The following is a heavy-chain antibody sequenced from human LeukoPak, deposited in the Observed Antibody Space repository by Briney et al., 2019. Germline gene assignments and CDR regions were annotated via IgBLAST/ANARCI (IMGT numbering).Heavy chain of an antibody. CDR1: GYTFNNFF. V-gene: IGHV1-18*01. CDR3: ARGQTMYY. D-gene: IGHD3-10*02. J-gene: IGHJ4*02. Sequence: GASVKVSCKASGYTFNNFFISWVRQAPGQGLEGVGWISPHSHTTHYAEKFQGRVTMTTDTSTTTVYMELRSLRSDDTAVYFCARGQTMYYWGQGTPVTVSS. CDR2: ISPHSHTT.